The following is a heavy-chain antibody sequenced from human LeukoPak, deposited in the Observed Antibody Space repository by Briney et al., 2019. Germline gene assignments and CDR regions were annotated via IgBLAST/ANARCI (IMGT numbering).Heavy chain of an antibody. CDR2: MSYDGNNK. V-gene: IGHV3-30-3*01. CDR1: GFTFSTYA. J-gene: IGHJ4*02. Sequence: GGSLRLSCAASGFTFSTYAMHWVRQAPGKGLEWVAIMSYDGNNKYYADSVKGRFSISRDNSKNTLYLQMNSLRAEDTAVYYCARVLDTSNWFVAYWGQGTLVTVSS. D-gene: IGHD4-11*01. CDR3: ARVLDTSNWFVAY.